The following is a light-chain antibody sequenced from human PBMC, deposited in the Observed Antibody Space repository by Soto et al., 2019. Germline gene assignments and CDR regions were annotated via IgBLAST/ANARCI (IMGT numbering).Light chain of an antibody. J-gene: IGLJ2*01. Sequence: QSALTQPASISGSPGQSITISCTGTNSDVGGYNYVSWYQQYPGKAPKLMIYDVDNRPSGVSYRFSGSKSGKTASLTISGLQAEDEADYYCSSYTTSSNVVFGGGTKVTVL. V-gene: IGLV2-14*01. CDR2: DVD. CDR1: NSDVGGYNY. CDR3: SSYTTSSNVV.